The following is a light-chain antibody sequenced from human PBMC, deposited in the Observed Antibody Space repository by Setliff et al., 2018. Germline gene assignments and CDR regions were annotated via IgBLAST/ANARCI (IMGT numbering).Light chain of an antibody. CDR3: SSYAGSNNFPYV. CDR1: SSDVGGYNY. J-gene: IGLJ1*01. Sequence: QSALTQPPSASGSPGQSVTISCTGTSSDVGGYNYVSWYQQHPGKAPKLMIYEVSKRPSGVPDRFSGSKSGNTASLPVSGLQAEDEADYYCSSYAGSNNFPYVFGTGTKVTVL. CDR2: EVS. V-gene: IGLV2-8*01.